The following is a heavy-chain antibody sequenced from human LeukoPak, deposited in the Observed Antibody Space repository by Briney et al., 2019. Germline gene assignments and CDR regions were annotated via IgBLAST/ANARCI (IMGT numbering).Heavy chain of an antibody. CDR3: AEESDYGGFDY. CDR2: ISGSGGST. J-gene: IGHJ4*02. Sequence: GGSLRLSCAASGCTFSSYGMSWVRQAPGKGLEWVSAISGSGGSTYYADSVKGGFTIFRDNSKNTLYLQMNSLRAEDTAVYYCAEESDYGGFDYWGQGTLVTVSS. D-gene: IGHD4-23*01. V-gene: IGHV3-23*01. CDR1: GCTFSSYG.